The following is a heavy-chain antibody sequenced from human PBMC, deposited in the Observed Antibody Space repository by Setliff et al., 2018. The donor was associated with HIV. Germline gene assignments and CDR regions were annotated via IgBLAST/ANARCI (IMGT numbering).Heavy chain of an antibody. CDR3: ARILVAAAGTGFDP. J-gene: IGHJ5*02. V-gene: IGHV4-59*11. CDR2: IYYNGIT. D-gene: IGHD6-13*01. Sequence: SETLSLTCTVSGGSISSHYWSWIRQPPGKGLEWIGSIYYNGITNYNPSLKSRVTVSVDTSKNQFSLKLSSVTAADPAVYYCARILVAAAGTGFDPWGQGILVTVSS. CDR1: GGSISSHY.